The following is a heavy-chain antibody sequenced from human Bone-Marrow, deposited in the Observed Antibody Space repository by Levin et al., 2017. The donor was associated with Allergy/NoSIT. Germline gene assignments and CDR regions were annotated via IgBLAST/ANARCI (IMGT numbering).Heavy chain of an antibody. D-gene: IGHD3-10*01. J-gene: IGHJ5*02. CDR1: GGSISDDIHY. Sequence: SETLSLTCTVSGGSISDDIHYWAWIRQPPGKGLEWIGSIYHSGGTYFNPSLQSRVTMSIDTSKNQFSLNLLSVTAADTAIYYCARRYDDAGTYRFDPWGQGTLVTASS. CDR2: IYHSGGT. CDR3: ARRYDDAGTYRFDP. V-gene: IGHV4-39*01.